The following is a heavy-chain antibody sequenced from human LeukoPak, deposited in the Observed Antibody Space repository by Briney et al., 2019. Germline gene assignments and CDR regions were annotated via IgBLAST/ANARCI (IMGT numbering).Heavy chain of an antibody. Sequence: QPGRSLRLSCAASGFTFSSYAMHWVRQAPGKGLEWVAVISYDGSNKYYADSVKGRFTISRDNSKNTLYLQMNSLRAEDTAVYYCARDYRSYSYGRGALDIWGQGTMVTVSS. CDR1: GFTFSSYA. CDR2: ISYDGSNK. J-gene: IGHJ3*02. V-gene: IGHV3-30-3*01. D-gene: IGHD5-18*01. CDR3: ARDYRSYSYGRGALDI.